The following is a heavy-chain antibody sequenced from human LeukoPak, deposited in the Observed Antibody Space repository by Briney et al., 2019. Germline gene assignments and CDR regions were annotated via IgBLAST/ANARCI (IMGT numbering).Heavy chain of an antibody. CDR1: GVTFSSYG. V-gene: IGHV3-30*03. Sequence: GGSLRLSCAASGVTFSSYGMHWVRQAPGKGLEWVALISSDGNDKLYGDSVKGRFTISGDDSKSTLYLQMNSLRAEDTAVYYCTTKVIRGNSGDDYDDWGQGTLVTVSS. J-gene: IGHJ4*02. D-gene: IGHD5-12*01. CDR3: TTKVIRGNSGDDYDD. CDR2: ISSDGNDK.